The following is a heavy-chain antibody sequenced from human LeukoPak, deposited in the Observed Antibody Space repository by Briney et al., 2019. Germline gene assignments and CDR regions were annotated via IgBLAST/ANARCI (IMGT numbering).Heavy chain of an antibody. V-gene: IGHV3-30-3*01. CDR3: ARDLGITMIVVGLDY. Sequence: GGSLRLSCAASGFSFSSYAMHWVRQAPGKGLEWVAVMSSDGTNTYYAASVKGRFTISRDISKNTLYLQMNSLRPEDTAVYYCARDLGITMIVVGLDYWGQGTLVTVSS. CDR2: MSSDGTNT. D-gene: IGHD3-22*01. J-gene: IGHJ4*02. CDR1: GFSFSSYA.